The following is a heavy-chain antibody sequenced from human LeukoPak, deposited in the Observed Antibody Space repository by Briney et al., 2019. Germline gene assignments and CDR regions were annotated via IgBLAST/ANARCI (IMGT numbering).Heavy chain of an antibody. Sequence: GGSLRLSCAASGFTFSSYGMHWVRQAPGKGLEWVAVIWYDGSNKYYADSVKGRFTISRDNSKNTLYLQMNSLRAEDTAVYYCARDLTRYSYGLYYFDYWGQGTLVTASS. D-gene: IGHD5-18*01. CDR3: ARDLTRYSYGLYYFDY. CDR2: IWYDGSNK. V-gene: IGHV3-33*01. CDR1: GFTFSSYG. J-gene: IGHJ4*02.